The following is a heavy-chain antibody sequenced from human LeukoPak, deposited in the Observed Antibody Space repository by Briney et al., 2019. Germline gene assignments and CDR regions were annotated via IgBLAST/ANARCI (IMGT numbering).Heavy chain of an antibody. V-gene: IGHV4-59*01. D-gene: IGHD3-10*01. CDR3: ARYHSRSHEGWIDP. CDR1: GGSISNYL. J-gene: IGHJ5*02. Sequence: PSETLSLTCTVSGGSISNYLWSWIRQPPGKGLEWIGYVSYSGKTDYIPSLKSRVTISLDTSNNHFSLTLSSVTAADTAVYYCARYHSRSHEGWIDPWGQGTLVTVSS. CDR2: VSYSGKT.